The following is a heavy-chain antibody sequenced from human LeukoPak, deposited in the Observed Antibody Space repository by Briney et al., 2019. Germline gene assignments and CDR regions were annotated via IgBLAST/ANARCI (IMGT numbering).Heavy chain of an antibody. CDR1: GGSIRSDGYY. CDR2: IYYSGVT. J-gene: IGHJ3*02. CDR3: ARKNDFDI. V-gene: IGHV4-31*11. D-gene: IGHD2/OR15-2a*01. Sequence: KASETLSLTCAVSGGSIRSDGYYWSWIRQHPGKGLEWIGYIYYSGVTYYNPSLKSRVTISVDTSTNQLSLKLSSVTAADSAVYYCARKNDFDIWGQGTLVTVSS.